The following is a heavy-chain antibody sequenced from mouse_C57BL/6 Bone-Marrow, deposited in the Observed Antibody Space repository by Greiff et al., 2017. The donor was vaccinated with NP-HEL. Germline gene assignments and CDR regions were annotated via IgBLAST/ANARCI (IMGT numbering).Heavy chain of an antibody. CDR1: GFSLTSYG. CDR3: ASLGLRKGFAY. J-gene: IGHJ3*01. V-gene: IGHV2-6*01. D-gene: IGHD2-4*01. Sequence: VQVVESGPGLVAPSQSLSITCTVSGFSLTSYGVDWVRQSPGKGLEWLGVIWGVGSTNYNSALKSRLSISKDNSKSQVFLKMNSRQTDDTAMYYCASLGLRKGFAYWGQGTLVTVSA. CDR2: IWGVGST.